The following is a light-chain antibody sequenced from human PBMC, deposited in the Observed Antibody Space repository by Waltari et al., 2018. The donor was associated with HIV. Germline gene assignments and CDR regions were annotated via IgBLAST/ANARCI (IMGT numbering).Light chain of an antibody. CDR1: NSDVGKYDS. Sequence: QSALTQPASVSGSPGQSVNMSCTGSNSDVGKYDSVSWYQHNPGQATHLIHYDVNRRPSRVSIRFSGSKSSNSSSLTISGLQADDEANYYCCSCAGAPFVFGSGS. CDR3: CSCAGAPFV. J-gene: IGLJ1*01. V-gene: IGLV2-23*02. CDR2: DVN.